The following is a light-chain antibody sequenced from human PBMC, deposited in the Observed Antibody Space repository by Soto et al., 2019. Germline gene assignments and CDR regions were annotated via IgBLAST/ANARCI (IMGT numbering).Light chain of an antibody. CDR2: AAS. Sequence: DIQRTQSPSSLSASVGYRVTITCRASQSISSYLNWYKQKPGKVPKLLSSAASTLQSGVPSRFRGSGSGTHFTLTINSLKPEDFETYYCQQTLTFPITFGQGTRLEIK. CDR1: QSISSY. V-gene: IGKV1-39*01. CDR3: QQTLTFPIT. J-gene: IGKJ5*01.